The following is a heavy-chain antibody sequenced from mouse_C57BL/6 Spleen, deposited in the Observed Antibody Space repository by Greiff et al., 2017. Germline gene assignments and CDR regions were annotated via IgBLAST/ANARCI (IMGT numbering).Heavy chain of an antibody. V-gene: IGHV1-69*01. CDR1: GYTFTSYW. CDR3: ARRDTTVVGDYAMDY. J-gene: IGHJ4*01. D-gene: IGHD1-1*01. Sequence: QVQLQQPGAELVMPGASVKLSCKASGYTFTSYWMHWVKQRPGQGLEWIGEIDPSDSYTNYNQKFKGKSTLTVDKSSSTAYMQRSSLTSEYSAVYYCARRDTTVVGDYAMDYWGQGTSVTVSS. CDR2: IDPSDSYT.